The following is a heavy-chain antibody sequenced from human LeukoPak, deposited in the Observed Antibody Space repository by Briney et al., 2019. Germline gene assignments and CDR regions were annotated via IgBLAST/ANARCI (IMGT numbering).Heavy chain of an antibody. Sequence: SETLSLTCTVSGGSISSYYWSWIRQPPGKGLEWIGYIYYSGSTNYNPSLKSRVTMSVDTSKNQFSLKLSSVTAADTAVYYCARHKYDYYDSSGYRNWFDPWGQGTLVTVSS. V-gene: IGHV4-59*08. D-gene: IGHD3-22*01. CDR2: IYYSGST. J-gene: IGHJ5*02. CDR1: GGSISSYY. CDR3: ARHKYDYYDSSGYRNWFDP.